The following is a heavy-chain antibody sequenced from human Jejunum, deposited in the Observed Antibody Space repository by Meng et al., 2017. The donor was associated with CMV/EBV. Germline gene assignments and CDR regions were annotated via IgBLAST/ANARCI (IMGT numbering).Heavy chain of an antibody. CDR3: ARDRNYVHHFDY. V-gene: IGHV1-18*01. D-gene: IGHD1-7*01. J-gene: IGHJ4*02. CDR2: ISAYNGNT. CDR1: VYSFNNYG. Sequence: VQLVQSGAEVKKPGAPWKVSCKASVYSFNNYGVSWVRQAPGQGPEGMGWISAYNGNTNYAQNFQGRFTMTTDTSTSTAYMELRSLRSDDTAVYYCARDRNYVHHFDYWGQGTLVTVDS.